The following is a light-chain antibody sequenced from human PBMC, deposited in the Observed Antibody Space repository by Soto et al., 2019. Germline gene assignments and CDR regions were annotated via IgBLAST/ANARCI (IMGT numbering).Light chain of an antibody. CDR1: STDIGTYNS. J-gene: IGLJ1*01. V-gene: IGLV2-14*01. CDR2: EVI. CDR3: KSYAGSNTYV. Sequence: QSVLTQPASVSGSPGRSITISCTGTSTDIGTYNSVSWYQHHPGKAPKLLIFEVIDRPSGVSDRFSGSKSGNTASLTISSLQFEDEADYFCKSYAGSNTYVFGSGTKLTVL.